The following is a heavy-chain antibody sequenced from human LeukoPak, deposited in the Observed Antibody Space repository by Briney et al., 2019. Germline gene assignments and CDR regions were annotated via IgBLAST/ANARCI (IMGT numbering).Heavy chain of an antibody. CDR1: GGSISSGTHY. V-gene: IGHV4-31*11. Sequence: SETLSLTCAVSGGSISSGTHYWNWIRQHPGQGLEWIGHIYNTGSAYYNPSLMSRVSISIDTSENQFSLKLSSVTAADTAVYYCASHKYPVQAFDVWGQGTMVTVSS. J-gene: IGHJ3*01. CDR2: IYNTGSA. CDR3: ASHKYPVQAFDV. D-gene: IGHD2-2*02.